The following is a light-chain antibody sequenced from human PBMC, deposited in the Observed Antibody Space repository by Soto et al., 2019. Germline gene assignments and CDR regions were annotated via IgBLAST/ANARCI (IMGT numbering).Light chain of an antibody. CDR3: QQYNNWPPLT. CDR2: GAS. Sequence: EIVMTQSPATLSVSPGESATLSCRASQSVSGNLAWYQQRPGQAPRLLIYGASTRATGIPARFSGSGSGTEFTLTISSLQSEDFAVYYCQQYNNWPPLTFGGGTKVEIK. CDR1: QSVSGN. V-gene: IGKV3-15*01. J-gene: IGKJ4*01.